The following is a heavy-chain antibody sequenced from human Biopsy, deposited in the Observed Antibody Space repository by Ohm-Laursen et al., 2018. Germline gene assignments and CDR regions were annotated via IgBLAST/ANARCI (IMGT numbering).Heavy chain of an antibody. CDR3: ARATNSTGWPYYYFYGMDV. D-gene: IGHD2/OR15-2a*01. CDR1: GGSISSDY. J-gene: IGHJ6*02. CDR2: IYYSGST. V-gene: IGHV4-59*07. Sequence: SDTLSLTCTVSGGSISSDYWSWIRQTPGKGLEWFGYIYYSGSTNYNPSLKSRVTISVDTSKNQFSLRLNSVTAADTAVYYCARATNSTGWPYYYFYGMDVWGQGTTVTVSS.